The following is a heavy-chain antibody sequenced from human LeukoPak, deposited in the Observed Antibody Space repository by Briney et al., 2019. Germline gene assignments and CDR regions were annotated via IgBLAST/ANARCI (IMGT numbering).Heavy chain of an antibody. CDR1: GFTVSSNY. V-gene: IGHV3-53*01. Sequence: GGSLRLSCAASGFTVSSNYMSWVRQAPGKGLEWVSVIYSGGSTYYADSVKGRFTISRDNSKNTLYLQMNSLRDEDTAVYYCARERFDIRDYYYVDVWGKGTTVTVSS. CDR3: ARERFDIRDYYYVDV. D-gene: IGHD3-9*01. J-gene: IGHJ6*03. CDR2: IYSGGST.